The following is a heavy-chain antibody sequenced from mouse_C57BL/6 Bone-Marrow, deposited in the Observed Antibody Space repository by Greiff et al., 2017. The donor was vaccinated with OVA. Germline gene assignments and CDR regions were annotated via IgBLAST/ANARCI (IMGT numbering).Heavy chain of an antibody. CDR3: ARNSPYYYGSRDYFDY. J-gene: IGHJ2*01. D-gene: IGHD1-1*01. CDR2: IWTGGGT. CDR1: GFSLTSYA. V-gene: IGHV2-9-1*01. Sequence: VKVVESGPGLVAPSQSLSITCTVSGFSLTSYAISWVRQPPGKGLEWLGVIWTGGGTNYNSALKSRLSISKDNSKSQVFLKMNSLQTDDTARYYCARNSPYYYGSRDYFDYWGQGTTLTVSS.